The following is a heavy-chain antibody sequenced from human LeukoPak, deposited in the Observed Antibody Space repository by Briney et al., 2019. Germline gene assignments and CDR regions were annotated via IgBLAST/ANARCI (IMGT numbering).Heavy chain of an antibody. CDR3: ARAPGIEKQLVNIDAFDI. CDR2: IYYSGST. J-gene: IGHJ3*02. Sequence: SQTLSLTCTVSGGPISSGGYYWSWIRQHPGKGLEWIGYIYYSGSTYYNPSLKSRVTISVDTSKNQFSLKLSSVTAADTAVYYCARAPGIEKQLVNIDAFDIWGQGTMVTVSS. CDR1: GGPISSGGYY. V-gene: IGHV4-31*03. D-gene: IGHD6-13*01.